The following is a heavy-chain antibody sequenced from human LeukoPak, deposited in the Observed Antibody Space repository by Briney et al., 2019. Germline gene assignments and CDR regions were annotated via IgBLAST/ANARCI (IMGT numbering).Heavy chain of an antibody. V-gene: IGHV3-7*03. CDR3: AKEGRSLQTY. Sequence: GGSLRLSCAASGFMFSSNWMSWVRLAPGKGLEWVANIKEDGTETYYVDSVKGRFTISGDNAKNSLYLQMNSLRVEDTAVYYCAKEGRSLQTYWGQGTLVTVSS. J-gene: IGHJ4*02. CDR2: IKEDGTET. CDR1: GFMFSSNW. D-gene: IGHD5-24*01.